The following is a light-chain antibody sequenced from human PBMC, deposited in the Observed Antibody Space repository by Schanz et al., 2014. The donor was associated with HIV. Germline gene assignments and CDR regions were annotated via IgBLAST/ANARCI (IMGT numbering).Light chain of an antibody. CDR2: SNS. Sequence: QSVLTQPPSASGTPGQRVTISCSGSSSNIRINTVNWHQQFPGTAPKLLIYSNSRRPSGVPDRFSGSKSGTSASLAISGLQSADEADYFCAAWDDRLKGPVFGGGTKLTVL. CDR1: SSNIRINT. CDR3: AAWDDRLKGPV. V-gene: IGLV1-44*01. J-gene: IGLJ2*01.